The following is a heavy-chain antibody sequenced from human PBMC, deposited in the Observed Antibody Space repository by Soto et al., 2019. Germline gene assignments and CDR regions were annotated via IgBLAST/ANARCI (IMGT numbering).Heavy chain of an antibody. J-gene: IGHJ4*02. D-gene: IGHD3-3*02. Sequence: XEALSLPCPVSGDSINSSNWWNWVRQPPGKGLEWIGQISHSGSTNYNPSLTSRVTISVDKSKNHFSLKLTSVNAADTAVYFCAARHFWSGPWTDTRLDDWGQGTLVTVSS. V-gene: IGHV4-4*01. CDR3: AARHFWSGPWTDTRLDD. CDR1: GDSINSSNW. CDR2: ISHSGST.